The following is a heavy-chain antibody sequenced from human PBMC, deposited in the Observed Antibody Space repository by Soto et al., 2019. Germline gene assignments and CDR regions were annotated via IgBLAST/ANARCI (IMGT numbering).Heavy chain of an antibody. CDR2: ISGSGGST. CDR3: AKSRRGIAAPIDAFDI. J-gene: IGHJ3*02. D-gene: IGHD6-13*01. V-gene: IGHV3-23*01. CDR1: GFTFSSYA. Sequence: EVQLLEPGGGLVQPGGSLRLSCAASGFTFSSYAMSWVRQAPGKGLEWVSAISGSGGSTYYADSVKGRFTISRDNSKNTLYLQMNSLRAEDTAVYYCAKSRRGIAAPIDAFDIWGQGTMVTVSS.